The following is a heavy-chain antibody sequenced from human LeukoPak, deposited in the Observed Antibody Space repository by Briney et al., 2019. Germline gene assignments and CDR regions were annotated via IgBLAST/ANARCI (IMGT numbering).Heavy chain of an antibody. Sequence: GGSLRLSCAASGFTFSNYAMNWVRQAPGKGLEWVSGISDSAGRKNYADSVKGRFTISRDNSKNTLYLQMNSLRAEDTAVYYCAKASAMIVVVSKHFDYWGQGTLVTVSS. CDR1: GFTFSNYA. CDR3: AKASAMIVVVSKHFDY. D-gene: IGHD3-22*01. J-gene: IGHJ4*02. CDR2: ISDSAGRK. V-gene: IGHV3-23*01.